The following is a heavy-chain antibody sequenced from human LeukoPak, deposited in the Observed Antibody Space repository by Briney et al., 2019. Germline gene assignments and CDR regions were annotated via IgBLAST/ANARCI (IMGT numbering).Heavy chain of an antibody. CDR3: AASKWSGAVDF. D-gene: IGHD3-3*01. J-gene: IGHJ4*02. CDR2: IKQDGSEK. Sequence: PGGSLRLSCAASGFTFSSYWMSWVRQAPGKGLEWVANIKQDGSEKYYVDSVKGRFTITRDNARKMAHLEMYSLRDEDTAVYYCAASKWSGAVDFWGQGALVTVSS. V-gene: IGHV3-7*01. CDR1: GFTFSSYW.